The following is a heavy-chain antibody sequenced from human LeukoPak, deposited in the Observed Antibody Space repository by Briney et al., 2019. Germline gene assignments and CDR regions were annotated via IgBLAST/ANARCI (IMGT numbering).Heavy chain of an antibody. D-gene: IGHD5-12*01. V-gene: IGHV1-2*02. CDR3: ARDQEDIVATIRAWSFDY. CDR2: INPNSGGT. CDR1: GYTFTGYY. Sequence: ASVKVSCKASGYTFTGYYMHWVRQAPGQGLEWMGWINPNSGGTNYAQKFQGRVTMTRDTSISTAYMELSRPRSNDTAVYYCARDQEDIVATIRAWSFDYWGQGTLVTVSS. J-gene: IGHJ4*02.